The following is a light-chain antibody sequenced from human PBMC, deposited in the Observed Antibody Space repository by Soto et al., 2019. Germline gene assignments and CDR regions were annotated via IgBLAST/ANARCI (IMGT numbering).Light chain of an antibody. Sequence: EIVLTQSPGTLSLSPGERATLSCRASQSVSRYLAWYQQKPGQAPRLLIYDASYRATGIPDRFSGSGSGTDFTLTISRLEPEDFAVYYCQQYGSSTRTFGQGTRLEIK. CDR2: DAS. V-gene: IGKV3-20*01. CDR3: QQYGSSTRT. CDR1: QSVSRY. J-gene: IGKJ5*01.